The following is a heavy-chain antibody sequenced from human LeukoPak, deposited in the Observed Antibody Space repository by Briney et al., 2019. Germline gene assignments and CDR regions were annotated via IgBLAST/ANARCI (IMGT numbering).Heavy chain of an antibody. D-gene: IGHD3-22*01. V-gene: IGHV3-74*01. CDR2: INSDGSST. J-gene: IGHJ5*02. CDR1: GFTFSSYW. Sequence: GGSLRLSCAASGFTFSSYWMHWVRQAPGKGLVWVSRINSDGSSTSYADSVKGRFTISRDNAKNTLNLQMNSLRAENTAVYYCARDLGQYYDTSDNWFDPWGQGTLVTVSS. CDR3: ARDLGQYYDTSDNWFDP.